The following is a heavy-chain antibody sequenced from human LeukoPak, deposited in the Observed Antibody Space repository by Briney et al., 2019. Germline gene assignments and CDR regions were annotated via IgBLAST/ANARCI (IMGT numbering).Heavy chain of an antibody. V-gene: IGHV4-61*08. CDR1: GGSISSGDYY. Sequence: SETLSLTCTVSGGSISSGDYYWSWIRQPPGKGLEWIGYIYYSGSTNYNPSLKSRVTISVDTSKNQFSLRLSSVTAADTAVYYCARYYYDSSGYYRIDPWGQGTLVTVSS. D-gene: IGHD3-22*01. J-gene: IGHJ5*02. CDR2: IYYSGST. CDR3: ARYYYDSSGYYRIDP.